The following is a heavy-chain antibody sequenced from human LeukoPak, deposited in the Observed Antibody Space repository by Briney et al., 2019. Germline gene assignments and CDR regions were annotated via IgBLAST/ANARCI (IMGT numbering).Heavy chain of an antibody. V-gene: IGHV1-2*02. D-gene: IGHD3-3*01. Sequence: ASVKVSCKASGYTFTDYYMHWVRQAPGQGLEWMGWINTVSGGTNYAQKFQGRVTMTRDTSISTAYMELSRLRSDDTAVYYCARGLYDFWSGYYYFDYWGQGTLVTVSS. CDR2: INTVSGGT. J-gene: IGHJ4*02. CDR1: GYTFTDYY. CDR3: ARGLYDFWSGYYYFDY.